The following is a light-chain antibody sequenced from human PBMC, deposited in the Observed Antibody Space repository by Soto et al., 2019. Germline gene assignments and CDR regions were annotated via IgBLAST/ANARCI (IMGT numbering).Light chain of an antibody. CDR3: AAWDDSLKGPV. V-gene: IGLV1-44*01. CDR1: SSNIGSNT. Sequence: QSVLTQPPSASGTPGQRVTISCSGSSSNIGSNTVNWYQQLPGTAPKLLIYNNNHRPSGVPDRFSGSKSGTSASLAISGLQSEDEADYYCAAWDDSLKGPVFGGGTKLTVL. J-gene: IGLJ2*01. CDR2: NNN.